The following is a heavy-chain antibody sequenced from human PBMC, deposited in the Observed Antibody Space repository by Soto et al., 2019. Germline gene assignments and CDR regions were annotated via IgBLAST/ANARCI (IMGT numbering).Heavy chain of an antibody. D-gene: IGHD1-26*01. CDR1: GFIFSDHY. CDR3: TRISLVGATGGRYFDY. CDR2: IKNKANSYTT. V-gene: IGHV3-72*01. J-gene: IGHJ4*02. Sequence: VQLVESGGGLVQPGGSLRLSCAASGFIFSDHYMDWVRQAPGKGLEWVGRIKNKANSYTTEYAASVKGRFTISRDDSKNSLYLQMNSLKTEDTAVYYCTRISLVGATGGRYFDYWGQGTLPNVAS.